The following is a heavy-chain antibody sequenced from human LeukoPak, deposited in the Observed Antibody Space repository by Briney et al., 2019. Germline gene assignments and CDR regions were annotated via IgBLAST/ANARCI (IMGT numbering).Heavy chain of an antibody. J-gene: IGHJ4*02. CDR2: IKSKSYGETT. CDR1: GFIFSNNW. D-gene: IGHD3-10*01. Sequence: GGCLSLSCAACGFIFSNNWFSWVRQAPGKGLEWVGHIKSKSYGETTDYAEPVKGRFTICRDDADDMVYLQLSSLKTEDTVVYYCITITITRGALWGLGTLVTVSS. V-gene: IGHV3-15*01. CDR3: ITITITRGAL.